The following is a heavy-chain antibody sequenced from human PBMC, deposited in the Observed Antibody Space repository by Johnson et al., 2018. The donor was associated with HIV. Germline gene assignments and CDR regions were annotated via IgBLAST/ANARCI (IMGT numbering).Heavy chain of an antibody. CDR3: ARDMGGVVKEARAFDI. D-gene: IGHD3-10*01. CDR1: GFTFSSYG. CDR2: IWYDGNNK. Sequence: QMQLVESGGGVVQPGRSLRLSCAASGFTFSSYGMHWVRQAPGKGLQWVAAIWYDGNNKYYADSVKGRFTVSRDNSRNTLYLQMNSLRAEDTAMYYCARDMGGVVKEARAFDI. J-gene: IGHJ3*02. V-gene: IGHV3-33*01.